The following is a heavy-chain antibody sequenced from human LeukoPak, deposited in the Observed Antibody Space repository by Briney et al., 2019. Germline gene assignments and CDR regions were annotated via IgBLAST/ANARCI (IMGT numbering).Heavy chain of an antibody. CDR3: ASHGLGYCSGGSCFDY. V-gene: IGHV3-23*01. CDR2: ISGSGGST. Sequence: GGSLRLSCAASGFTVSSHYMSWVRQAPGKGLEWVSAISGSGGSTYYADSVKGRLTISRDNPQHTLFLQINSLRAEDTAVYFCASHGLGYCSGGSCFDYWGQGTLVTVSS. J-gene: IGHJ4*02. D-gene: IGHD2-15*01. CDR1: GFTVSSHY.